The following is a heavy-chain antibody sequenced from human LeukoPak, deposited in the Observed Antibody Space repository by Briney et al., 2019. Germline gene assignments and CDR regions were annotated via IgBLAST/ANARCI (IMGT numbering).Heavy chain of an antibody. V-gene: IGHV3-15*01. CDR1: GFTFSNAW. CDR3: TTDFEIATILDQY. J-gene: IGHJ4*02. Sequence: GGSLRLSCAASGFTFSNAWMSWVRQAPGKGLEWVGRIKSKTDGGTTDYAAPVKGRFTISRDDSKNTLYLRMNSLKAEDTAVYYCTTDFEIATILDQYWGQGTLVTVSS. CDR2: IKSKTDGGTT. D-gene: IGHD5-24*01.